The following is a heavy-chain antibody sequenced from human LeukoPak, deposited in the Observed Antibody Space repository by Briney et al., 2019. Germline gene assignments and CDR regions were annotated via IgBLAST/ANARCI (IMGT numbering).Heavy chain of an antibody. CDR1: GFTFSNYW. Sequence: GGSLRLSCAASGFTFSNYWMHWVRQAPGKGLEWISSISTDSLTIKYADFVSGQFTISRDNAEHLLFLQMNSLRAEDTAVYYCARKAQTGSHSGPFDIWGQGTLVTVSS. D-gene: IGHD1-26*01. CDR3: ARKAQTGSHSGPFDI. V-gene: IGHV3-48*04. J-gene: IGHJ3*02. CDR2: ISTDSLTI.